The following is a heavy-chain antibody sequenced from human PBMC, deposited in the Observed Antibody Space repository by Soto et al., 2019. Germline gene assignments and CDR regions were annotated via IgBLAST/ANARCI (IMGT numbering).Heavy chain of an antibody. J-gene: IGHJ4*02. Sequence: GGSRRLSCAASGFTFRNAGMSWGRQAPGKGLEGGGRIKSKTDGGTTDYAAPVKGRFTISRDDSKNTLYLQMNSLKTEDTAVYYCTTVFVMGTPYSFDYWGQGTLVTVSS. CDR3: TTVFVMGTPYSFDY. CDR2: IKSKTDGGTT. V-gene: IGHV3-15*01. D-gene: IGHD2-15*01. CDR1: GFTFRNAG.